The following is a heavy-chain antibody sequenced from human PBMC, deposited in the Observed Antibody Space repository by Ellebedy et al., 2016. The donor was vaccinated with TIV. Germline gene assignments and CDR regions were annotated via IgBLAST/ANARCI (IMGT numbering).Heavy chain of an antibody. CDR1: GYTLTSYG. J-gene: IGHJ6*02. CDR3: ARDDEGETVMGNPFYYHYYSMDV. V-gene: IGHV1-18*01. CDR2: ISAYSGNT. D-gene: IGHD5-18*01. Sequence: AASVKVSCKASGYTLTSYGISWVRQAPGQGLEWMGWISAYSGNTNYAQKLQGRVTMTTDTSTSTVYMELRSLRSDDTAVYYCARDDEGETVMGNPFYYHYYSMDVWGQGTTVTVSS.